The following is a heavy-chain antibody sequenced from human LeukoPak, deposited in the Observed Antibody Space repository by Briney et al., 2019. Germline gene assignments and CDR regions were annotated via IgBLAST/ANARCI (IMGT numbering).Heavy chain of an antibody. V-gene: IGHV1-69*05. D-gene: IGHD5-18*01. CDR2: IIPIFGTA. Sequence: SVKVSCKASGGTFSSYAISLVRQAPGQGLEWMGRIIPIFGTANYAQKFQGRVTITTDESTSTAYMELSSLRSEDTAVYYCASTAMVRNYYYYMDVWGKGTTVTVSS. CDR3: ASTAMVRNYYYYMDV. CDR1: GGTFSSYA. J-gene: IGHJ6*03.